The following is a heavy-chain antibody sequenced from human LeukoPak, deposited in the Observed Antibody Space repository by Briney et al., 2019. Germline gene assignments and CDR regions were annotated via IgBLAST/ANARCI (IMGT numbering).Heavy chain of an antibody. J-gene: IGHJ4*02. CDR3: ARAHPSDGSINERVSDC. V-gene: IGHV1-2*02. CDR1: GYIFTDYY. CDR2: INSNSGGT. Sequence: ASVKVSCKASGYIFTDYYIYWVRQAPGQGLEWMGYINSNSGGTYYTQKFQDRVTMTRDTSISTAYMELNRLRSDDTAVYYCARAHPSDGSINERVSDCWGQGTLVTVSS. D-gene: IGHD1-26*01.